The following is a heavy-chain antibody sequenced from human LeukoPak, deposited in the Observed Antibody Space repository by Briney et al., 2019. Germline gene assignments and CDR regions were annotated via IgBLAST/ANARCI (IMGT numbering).Heavy chain of an antibody. Sequence: GGSLRLSCAASGFTFSSYAMSWVRQAPGKGLEWVSAISGSGGSTYYADSVKGRFTISRDNSKNKMFLQMNSLRAEDTAVYYCARSPTAINGYFDPWGQGTLVTVSS. V-gene: IGHV3-23*01. CDR2: ISGSGGST. CDR1: GFTFSSYA. J-gene: IGHJ5*02. CDR3: ARSPTAINGYFDP. D-gene: IGHD2-2*01.